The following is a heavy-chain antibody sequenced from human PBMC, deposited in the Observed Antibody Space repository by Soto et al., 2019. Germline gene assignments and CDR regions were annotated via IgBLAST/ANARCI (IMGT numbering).Heavy chain of an antibody. J-gene: IGHJ5*02. CDR3: AKDSSVTAAGSGGWFDP. D-gene: IGHD6-13*01. CDR1: GFDFNTYG. CDR2: ISFDGGSQ. Sequence: QVQLVESGGGVVQPGRSLSLSCAASGFDFNTYGLHWVRQAPGKGLECVAAISFDGGSQYYADSVKGRFTVSRDKSNSTLYLQMNSLGAEDKATYCCAKDSSVTAAGSGGWFDPWGPGTLVIVSS. V-gene: IGHV3-30*18.